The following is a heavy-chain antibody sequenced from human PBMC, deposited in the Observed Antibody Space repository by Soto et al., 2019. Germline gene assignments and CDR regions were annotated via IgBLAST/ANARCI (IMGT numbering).Heavy chain of an antibody. Sequence: SDTLSLTCGVYGGSFSGYYWSWIRQPPWKGLEWIGEVNHSGSTNYNPSLKSRVTISVDTSKNQFSLKLSSVTAADTAVYYCVRLAGYCTGASCYGHYAMDVWGQGTTVT. CDR2: VNHSGST. CDR3: VRLAGYCTGASCYGHYAMDV. V-gene: IGHV4-34*01. CDR1: GGSFSGYY. D-gene: IGHD2-8*02. J-gene: IGHJ6*02.